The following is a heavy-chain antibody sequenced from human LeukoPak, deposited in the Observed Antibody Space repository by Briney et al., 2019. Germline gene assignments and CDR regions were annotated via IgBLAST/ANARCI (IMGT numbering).Heavy chain of an antibody. CDR1: GFTFNNFA. V-gene: IGHV3-23*01. CDR3: AKDQTVAVAGPFDN. D-gene: IGHD6-19*01. Sequence: GGSLRLSCTASGFTFNNFAMIWVRQAPGRGLEWVSGISGSAVSTFYADSVKGRFTISRDNSKTTLYLHMDSLRVEDTAVYYCAKDQTVAVAGPFDNWGQGTLVTVSS. CDR2: ISGSAVST. J-gene: IGHJ4*02.